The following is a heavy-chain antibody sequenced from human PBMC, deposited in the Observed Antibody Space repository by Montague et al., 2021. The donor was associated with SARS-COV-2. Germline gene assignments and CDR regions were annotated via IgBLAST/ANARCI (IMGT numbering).Heavy chain of an antibody. V-gene: IGHV4-59*01. CDR3: ARGGRMTIFGAGLSNYYGLDF. J-gene: IGHJ6*02. Sequence: SETLSLTCTVSGGSISSYYWCWIRQPPRKGLEWIGYIYYSGSTNYYPYLKIRVTITVDTSTNQFPLKLSPVTAAATAVYYCARGGRMTIFGAGLSNYYGLDFWGQGTTVTVSS. D-gene: IGHD3-3*01. CDR2: IYYSGST. CDR1: GGSISSYY.